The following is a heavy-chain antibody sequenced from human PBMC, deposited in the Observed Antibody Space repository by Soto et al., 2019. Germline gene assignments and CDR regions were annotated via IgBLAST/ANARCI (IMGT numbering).Heavy chain of an antibody. CDR1: GGSITSGGFY. CDR2: IFHSGSV. V-gene: IGHV4-31*03. J-gene: IGHJ4*02. D-gene: IGHD6-19*01. CDR3: ATSFLAVAGPDYFDD. Sequence: SETLSLTCNVSGGSITSGGFYWGWIRQHPRKGLEWIGHIFHSGSVSYNPYLRSRLNMSADTSKKQFSLRLTSKNAAKTAKNYCATSFLAVAGPDYFDDWGPGTLVTVSS.